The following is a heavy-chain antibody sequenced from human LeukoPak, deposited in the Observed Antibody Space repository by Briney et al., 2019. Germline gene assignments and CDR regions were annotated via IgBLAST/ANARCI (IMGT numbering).Heavy chain of an antibody. V-gene: IGHV4-59*01. CDR1: DGSISDSY. CDR2: IFYTGFT. CDR3: ARDGPSDF. Sequence: PSETLSLTCTVSDGSISDSYWSWIRQSPGKGLEWIGYIFYTGFTHYNPSLESRVTISVDTSKKQFSLRLNSVTAADTAVYYCARDGPSDFWGQGILVTVSS. J-gene: IGHJ4*02.